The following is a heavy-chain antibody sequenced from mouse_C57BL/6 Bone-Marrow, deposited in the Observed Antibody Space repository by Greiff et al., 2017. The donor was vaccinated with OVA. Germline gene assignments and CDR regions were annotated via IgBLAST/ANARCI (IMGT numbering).Heavy chain of an antibody. J-gene: IGHJ4*01. D-gene: IGHD1-1*01. CDR2: IWTGGGT. CDR1: GFSLTSYA. CDR3: ASPYYGSRGYAMDY. V-gene: IGHV2-9-1*01. Sequence: VKLMESGPGLVAPSQSLSITCTVSGFSLTSYAISWVRQPPGKGLEWLGVIWTGGGTNYNSALKSRLSISKDNSKSQVFLKMNSLQTDDTARYYCASPYYGSRGYAMDYWGQGTSVTVSS.